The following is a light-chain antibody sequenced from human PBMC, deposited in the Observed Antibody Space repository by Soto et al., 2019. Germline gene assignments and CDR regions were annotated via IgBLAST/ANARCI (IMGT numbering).Light chain of an antibody. CDR1: QSLLHSNGYNY. CDR3: MQAPQTPPYT. J-gene: IGKJ2*01. Sequence: DIVMTQSPLSLPVTPGEPASISCRSSQSLLHSNGYNYLDWYVQKPGQSPQLLIYLGFLRAGGVPDRFSGSGSGTDFTLKISRVEAEDVCVYYCMQAPQTPPYTFGQGTKVEIK. CDR2: LGF. V-gene: IGKV2-28*01.